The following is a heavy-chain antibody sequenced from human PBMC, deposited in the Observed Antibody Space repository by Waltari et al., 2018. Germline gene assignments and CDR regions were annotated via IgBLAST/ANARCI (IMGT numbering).Heavy chain of an antibody. J-gene: IGHJ4*02. D-gene: IGHD3-16*01. CDR1: GGSFSDYY. CDR2: INHSGNT. Sequence: QVQLQQWGAGLLKPSETLSLTSAVYGGSFSDYYWSWIRQPPGKGLEWIGEINHSGNTNYNPSLKSRVTISVDTSKNQFSLKLSSATAADTAVYYCARDPTRLRTFDYWGQGTLVTVSS. CDR3: ARDPTRLRTFDY. V-gene: IGHV4-34*01.